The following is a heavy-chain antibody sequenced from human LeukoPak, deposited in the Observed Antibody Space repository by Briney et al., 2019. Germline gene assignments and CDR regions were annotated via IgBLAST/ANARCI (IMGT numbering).Heavy chain of an antibody. CDR1: GFTFSSYW. CDR2: IKQDGSEK. D-gene: IGHD6-19*01. V-gene: IGHV3-7*01. J-gene: IGHJ4*02. Sequence: PGGSLRLSCAVSGFTFSSYWMSWVRQAPGKGLEWVANIKQDGSEKYYVDSVKGRFTISRDNAKNSLYLQMNSLRAEDTAVYYCARDYGSGWEYDYWGQGTLVTVSS. CDR3: ARDYGSGWEYDY.